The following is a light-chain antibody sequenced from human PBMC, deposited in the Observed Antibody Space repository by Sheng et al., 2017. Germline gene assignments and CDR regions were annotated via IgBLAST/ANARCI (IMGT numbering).Light chain of an antibody. Sequence: EIVLTQSPATLSLSPGERATLSCRASQSVSSYLAWYQQKPGQAPRLLIYAASTRATGIPARFSGSGSGTEFTLTISTLQSEDFAVYYCQQYDKWPLPFGGGTKAEIK. CDR1: QSVSSY. CDR3: QQYDKWPLP. CDR2: AAS. J-gene: IGKJ4*01. V-gene: IGKV3-15*01.